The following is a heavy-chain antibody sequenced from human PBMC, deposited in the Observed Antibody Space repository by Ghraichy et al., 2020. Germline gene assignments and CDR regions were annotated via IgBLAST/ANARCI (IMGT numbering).Heavy chain of an antibody. CDR2: IYSGRTS. D-gene: IGHD6-19*01. CDR1: GFSVSNKY. Sequence: GGSLRLSCAVSGFSVSNKYMTWVRQAPGKGLEWVSVIYSGRTSYYEDSMKGRVLISTDNSKNTLYLQMSSLRVEDTAVYYCGRSLATGWRQIDYWGQGTLVTVSS. V-gene: IGHV3-66*01. CDR3: GRSLATGWRQIDY. J-gene: IGHJ4*02.